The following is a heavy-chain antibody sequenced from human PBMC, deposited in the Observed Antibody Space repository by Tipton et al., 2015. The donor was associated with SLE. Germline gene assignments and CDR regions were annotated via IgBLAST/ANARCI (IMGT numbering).Heavy chain of an antibody. CDR3: ARVDGAYDQYYLDY. CDR2: ISYTGNT. Sequence: TLSLTCTVSGGSFSRETYLWGWIRQPPGKGLEWIGDISYTGNTYYNPSLRSRVTISVDTSKNHFSLNLTSVTAADTAVYYCARVDGAYDQYYLDYWGQGTLVTVSS. D-gene: IGHD4-17*01. CDR1: GGSFSRETYL. J-gene: IGHJ4*02. V-gene: IGHV4-61*03.